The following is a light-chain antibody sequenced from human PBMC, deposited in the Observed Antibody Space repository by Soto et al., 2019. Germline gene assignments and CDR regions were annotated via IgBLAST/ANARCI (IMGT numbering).Light chain of an antibody. CDR2: EGT. CDR1: SSDVGTYNL. J-gene: IGLJ1*01. CDR3: CSYVGSSTYV. V-gene: IGLV2-23*01. Sequence: QSALTQPASVSGSPGQSITISCTGTSSDVGTYNLVSWYQKHPGKAPKLMVYEGTKRPSGVSNRFSGSKSGNTASLTISGLKAEDEADYYCCSYVGSSTYVFGTGTKVTXL.